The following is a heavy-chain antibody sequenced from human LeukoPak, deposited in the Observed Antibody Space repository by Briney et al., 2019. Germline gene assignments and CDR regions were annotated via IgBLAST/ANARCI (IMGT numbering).Heavy chain of an antibody. D-gene: IGHD6-19*01. CDR1: GYTFTGYY. J-gene: IGHJ4*02. Sequence: GASVKVSCKASGYTFTGYYMHWVRQAPGQGLEWMGRINPNSGGTNYAQKFQGRVTMTGDTSISTAYMELSRLRSDDTAVYYCARDGGAGWSAFDYWGQGTLVTVSS. CDR2: INPNSGGT. CDR3: ARDGGAGWSAFDY. V-gene: IGHV1-2*06.